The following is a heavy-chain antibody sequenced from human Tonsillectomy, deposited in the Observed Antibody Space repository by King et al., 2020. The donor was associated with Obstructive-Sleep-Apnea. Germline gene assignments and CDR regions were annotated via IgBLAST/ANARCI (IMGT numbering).Heavy chain of an antibody. J-gene: IGHJ4*02. CDR2: VRYDGSNK. V-gene: IGHV3-30*02. D-gene: IGHD2-2*02. Sequence: QLVQSGGGVVQPGGALRLSFSASGFTFRSFCMHWVRQAPGKGLELVSFVRYDGSNKYYLDSVKGRFTISRDNSKNTLYLQMNSLRVEDTCMYYCATDIYTHSDNPAFDYWGQGTLVTVSS. CDR3: ATDIYTHSDNPAFDY. CDR1: GFTFRSFC.